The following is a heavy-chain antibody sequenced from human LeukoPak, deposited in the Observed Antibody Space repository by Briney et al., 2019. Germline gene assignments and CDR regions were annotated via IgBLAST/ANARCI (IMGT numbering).Heavy chain of an antibody. CDR3: ARALLYYDSSGYGY. Sequence: SETLPLTCTVSGGSISSYYWSWIRQPPGKGLEWIGYIYYSGSTNYNPSLKSRVTISVDTSKNQFSLKLSSVTAADTAVYYCARALLYYDSSGYGYWGQGTLVTVSS. CDR2: IYYSGST. V-gene: IGHV4-59*01. J-gene: IGHJ4*02. CDR1: GGSISSYY. D-gene: IGHD3-22*01.